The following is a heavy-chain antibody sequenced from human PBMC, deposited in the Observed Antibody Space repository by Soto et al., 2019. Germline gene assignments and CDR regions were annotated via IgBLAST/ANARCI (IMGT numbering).Heavy chain of an antibody. CDR1: GFSLSTSGVG. J-gene: IGHJ4*02. Sequence: GSGPTLVNPTQTLTLTCTFSGFSLSTSGVGVGWIRQPPGKALEWLALIYWDDDKRYSPSLKSRLTITKDTSKNQVVLTMTNMDPVDTGTYYCAVLIEFSSSSYFDYWGQGALVTVSS. D-gene: IGHD6-6*01. V-gene: IGHV2-5*02. CDR3: AVLIEFSSSSYFDY. CDR2: IYWDDDK.